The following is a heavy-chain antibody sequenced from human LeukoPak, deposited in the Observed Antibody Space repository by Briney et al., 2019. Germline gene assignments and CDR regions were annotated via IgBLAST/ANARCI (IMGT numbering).Heavy chain of an antibody. D-gene: IGHD1-26*01. Sequence: ASVKVSCKASGYTFTSYGISWVRQAPAQGLEWMGWISAYNGNTNYAQKLQGRVTMTTDTSTSTAYMELRSLRSDDTAVYYCAREGWELLRNDAFDIWGQGTMVTVSS. CDR3: AREGWELLRNDAFDI. CDR1: GYTFTSYG. J-gene: IGHJ3*02. CDR2: ISAYNGNT. V-gene: IGHV1-18*01.